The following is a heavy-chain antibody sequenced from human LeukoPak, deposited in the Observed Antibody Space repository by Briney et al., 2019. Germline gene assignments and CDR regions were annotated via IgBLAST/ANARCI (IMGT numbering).Heavy chain of an antibody. D-gene: IGHD6-13*01. CDR3: AKSFPAAGTFGDY. CDR1: GFTFSSYG. CDR2: ISYDGSNK. Sequence: PGGSLRLSCAASGFTFSSYGMHWVRQAPGKGLEWVAVISYDGSNKYYADSVKGRFTISRDNSKNTLYLQMNSLRAEDTAVYYCAKSFPAAGTFGDYWGQGTLVIVSS. J-gene: IGHJ4*02. V-gene: IGHV3-30*18.